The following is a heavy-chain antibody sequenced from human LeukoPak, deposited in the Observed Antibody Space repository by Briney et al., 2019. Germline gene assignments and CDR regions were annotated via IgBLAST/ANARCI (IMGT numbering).Heavy chain of an antibody. CDR2: ISGSGGST. CDR1: GFTFSSYA. CDR3: AKGDYCSSTSCYVNWFDP. J-gene: IGHJ5*02. V-gene: IGHV3-23*01. Sequence: GGSLRLSCAASGFTFSSYAMSWVRQAPGKGLEWVSAISGSGGSTYYADSVEGRFTISRDNSKNTLYLQMNSLRAEDTAVYYCAKGDYCSSTSCYVNWFDPWGQGTLVTVSS. D-gene: IGHD2-2*01.